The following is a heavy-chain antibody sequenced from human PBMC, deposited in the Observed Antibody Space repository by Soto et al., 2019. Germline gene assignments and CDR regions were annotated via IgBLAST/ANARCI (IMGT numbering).Heavy chain of an antibody. V-gene: IGHV3-11*01. D-gene: IGHD6-19*01. CDR1: GFTFSNYY. CDR3: ARSYSSGWEFDY. Sequence: PACSLTLSCGASGFTFSNYYMSWIRQAPGKGLEWVSYISSTGRTIYYADSVKGRFTVSRDNAQNSLSLKLNSLRVEDTAVYYCARSYSSGWEFDYWGQGTQVTVSS. J-gene: IGHJ4*02. CDR2: ISSTGRTI.